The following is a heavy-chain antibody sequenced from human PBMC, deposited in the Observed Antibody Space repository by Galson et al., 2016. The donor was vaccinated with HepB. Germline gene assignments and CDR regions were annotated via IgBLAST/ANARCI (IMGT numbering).Heavy chain of an antibody. CDR3: ARLKHYGSGSSYYYYGLDV. CDR1: GFTFSIYW. CDR2: IQQVGSEE. J-gene: IGHJ6*02. D-gene: IGHD3-10*01. Sequence: SLRLSCAASGFTFSIYWMSWVRQAPGKGLEWVANIQQVGSEEYYVDPVKGRFTISKDNAKNSLYLQMNSLRAEDSAVYYCARLKHYGSGSSYYYYGLDVWGQGTKVTVSS. V-gene: IGHV3-7*03.